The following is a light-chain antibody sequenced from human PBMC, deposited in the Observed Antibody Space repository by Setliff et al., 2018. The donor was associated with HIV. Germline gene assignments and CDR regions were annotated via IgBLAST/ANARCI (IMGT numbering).Light chain of an antibody. Sequence: QSVLAQPASVSGSPGQSITISYTGTSSDVGTYRFVSWYQQHPGKVPKLMIYEVTKRPSGVSNRFSASKSGNTASLTISGLQAEDEADYYCSAYAGVGTVFGTGTKVTV. CDR1: SSDVGTYRF. J-gene: IGLJ1*01. CDR2: EVT. V-gene: IGLV2-23*02. CDR3: SAYAGVGTV.